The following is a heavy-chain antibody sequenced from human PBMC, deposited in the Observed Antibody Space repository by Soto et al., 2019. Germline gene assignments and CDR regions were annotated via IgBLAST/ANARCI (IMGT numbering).Heavy chain of an antibody. CDR2: ITPIVGTT. Sequence: QVQLAQSGAEVKKPASSVRVSCKASGGRLSKYGIGWVRQAPGQRLEYLGGITPIVGTTPYVQKFQGRLTITADESANTIYMELSRLIPEDTAIYYCSRLEFTDDAVRDFWGHGTLVIVSS. CDR3: SRLEFTDDAVRDF. CDR1: GGRLSKYG. D-gene: IGHD2-2*01. V-gene: IGHV1-69*01. J-gene: IGHJ4*01.